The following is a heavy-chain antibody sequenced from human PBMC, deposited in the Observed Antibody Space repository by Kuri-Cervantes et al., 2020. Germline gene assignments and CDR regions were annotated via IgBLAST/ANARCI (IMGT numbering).Heavy chain of an antibody. J-gene: IGHJ4*02. CDR1: GFTFSSYW. V-gene: IGHV3-48*04. CDR3: ARDSTSGGFDL. Sequence: GESLKISCAASGFTFSSYWMGWVRQAPGKGLEWVSYISSSGSTIYYADSVKGRFTISRDNAKNSLYLQMNSLRAEDTAVYYCARDSTSGGFDLWGQGTLVTVSS. D-gene: IGHD3-16*01. CDR2: ISSSGSTI.